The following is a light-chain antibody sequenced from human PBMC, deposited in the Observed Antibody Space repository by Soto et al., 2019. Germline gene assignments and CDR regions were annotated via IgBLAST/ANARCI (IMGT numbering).Light chain of an antibody. Sequence: EIVLTQSPGTLSLSPGERAPLSCRASQSVSGSYLAWYQQKPGQAPRLLIYGASTRATGIPARFSGSGSGTEFTLTISSLQSEDFAVYYCQQYNNWLLTFGQGTKVDIK. CDR3: QQYNNWLLT. V-gene: IGKV3-15*01. CDR2: GAS. J-gene: IGKJ1*01. CDR1: QSVSGSY.